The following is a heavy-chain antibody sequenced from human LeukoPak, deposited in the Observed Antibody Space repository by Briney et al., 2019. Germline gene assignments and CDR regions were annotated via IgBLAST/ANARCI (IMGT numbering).Heavy chain of an antibody. J-gene: IGHJ3*02. CDR3: ARGGGNLRDAFDI. Sequence: GGSLRLSCAASGFTFSSYAMSWVRQAPGKGLEWVSAISGSGGSTYYADSVKGRFTISRDNAKNTLYLQMNSLRAEDTAVYYCARGGGNLRDAFDIWGQGTMVTVSS. CDR2: ISGSGGST. D-gene: IGHD1-14*01. CDR1: GFTFSSYA. V-gene: IGHV3-23*01.